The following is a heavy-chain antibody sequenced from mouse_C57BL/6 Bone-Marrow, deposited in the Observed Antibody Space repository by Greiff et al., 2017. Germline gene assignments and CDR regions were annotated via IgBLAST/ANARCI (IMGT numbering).Heavy chain of an antibody. D-gene: IGHD1-1*01. J-gene: IGHJ3*01. CDR2: IDPSDSET. V-gene: IGHV1-52*01. CDR1: GYTFTSYW. CDR3: ARTGFYGWCAY. Sequence: VQLQQPGAELVRPGSSVKLSCKASGYTFTSYWMHWVKQRPIQGLEWIGNIDPSDSETHYNQKFKDKATLTVDKSSSTAYMQLSSLTSEDSAVYYCARTGFYGWCAYWGQGTLVTVSA.